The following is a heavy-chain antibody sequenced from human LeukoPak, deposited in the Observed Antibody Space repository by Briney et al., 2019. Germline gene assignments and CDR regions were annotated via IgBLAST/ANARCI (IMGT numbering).Heavy chain of an antibody. V-gene: IGHV1-24*01. CDR3: ATEGRLLRTFDI. CDR1: GYTLTELS. Sequence: ASVTVSCKVSGYTLTELSMHWVRQAPGKGLEWMGGFDPEDGETIYAQKFQGRVTMTEDTSTDTAYMELSSLRSEDTAVYYCATEGRLLRTFDIWGQGTMVTVSS. CDR2: FDPEDGET. J-gene: IGHJ3*02. D-gene: IGHD2/OR15-2a*01.